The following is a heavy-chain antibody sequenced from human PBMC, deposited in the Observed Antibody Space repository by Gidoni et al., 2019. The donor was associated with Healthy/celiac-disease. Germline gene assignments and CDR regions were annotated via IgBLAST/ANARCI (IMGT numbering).Heavy chain of an antibody. CDR3: EKVGRDNSGDYYVG. D-gene: IGHD3-22*01. J-gene: IGHJ4*02. CDR2: ISYDGSNK. Sequence: QVQLVESGGGVVQPGRSLILSCSASAFTFRSDGRDWVRQAPGKGLEWGAVISYDGSNKYYADSVKGRVTSARDNSKNTLYQKMNSRRAEDTAVDYCEKVGRDNSGDYYVGWGQGTLVTVSS. CDR1: AFTFRSDG. V-gene: IGHV3-30*18.